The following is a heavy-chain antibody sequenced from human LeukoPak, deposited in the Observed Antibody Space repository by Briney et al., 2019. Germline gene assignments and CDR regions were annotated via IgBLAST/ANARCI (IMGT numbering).Heavy chain of an antibody. Sequence: ASVKVSCKASGHTFTSYYMHWVRQAPGQGLEWMGIINPSGGSTSYAQKFQGRVTMTRDTSTSTVYMELSSLRSEDTAVYYCARGGNDYGDYAAFDIWGQGTMVTVSS. V-gene: IGHV1-46*01. CDR1: GHTFTSYY. J-gene: IGHJ3*02. D-gene: IGHD4-17*01. CDR2: INPSGGST. CDR3: ARGGNDYGDYAAFDI.